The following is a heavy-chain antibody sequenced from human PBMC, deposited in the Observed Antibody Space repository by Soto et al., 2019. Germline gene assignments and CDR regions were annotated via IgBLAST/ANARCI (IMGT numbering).Heavy chain of an antibody. J-gene: IGHJ6*02. V-gene: IGHV3-48*02. CDR3: ARNTIFGVVYYHYGMDV. CDR2: ISIGSTTI. CDR1: GFTFSSYS. D-gene: IGHD3-3*01. Sequence: GGSLRLSCAASGFTFSSYSMNWVRQVPGKGLEWISYISIGSTTIYYADSVKGRFTISRDDAKNSLYLQMNSLRDEDTAVYYCARNTIFGVVYYHYGMDVWGQGTTVTVSS.